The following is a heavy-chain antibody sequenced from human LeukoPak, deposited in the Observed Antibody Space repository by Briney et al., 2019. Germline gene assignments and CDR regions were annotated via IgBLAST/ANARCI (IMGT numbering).Heavy chain of an antibody. V-gene: IGHV4-39*01. Sequence: PSETLSLTCTVSFNSIRSSSYYWGWIRQFPGKGLEWIGYIYYTGSTYYSSSLKSRVTISVDTSNNQFSLRLNSVTAADTAVYYCARHVVDSTFDYWGQGTLVTVSS. D-gene: IGHD2/OR15-2a*01. CDR2: IYYTGST. CDR3: ARHVVDSTFDY. J-gene: IGHJ4*02. CDR1: FNSIRSSSYY.